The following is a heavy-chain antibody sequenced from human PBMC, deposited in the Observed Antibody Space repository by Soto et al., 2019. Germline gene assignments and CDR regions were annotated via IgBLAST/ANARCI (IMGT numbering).Heavy chain of an antibody. D-gene: IGHD3-10*01. CDR3: ARGRASGSYYLLDY. CDR2: INPNSGNI. J-gene: IGHJ4*02. Sequence: ASVKVSCKASGDTFTTYDINWVRQATGHGLEGMGWINPNSGNIGYAQRFQGRVTMTRDTAIRTAYMEVRSLRSDDTAVYYCARGRASGSYYLLDYWGQGTLVTVSS. CDR1: GDTFTTYD. V-gene: IGHV1-8*01.